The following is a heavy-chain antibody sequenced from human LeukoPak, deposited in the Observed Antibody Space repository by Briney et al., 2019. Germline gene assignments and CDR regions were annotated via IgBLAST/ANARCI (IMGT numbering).Heavy chain of an antibody. J-gene: IGHJ4*02. CDR3: ARGPGYCSSTSCYFFDY. CDR2: INPSGGRT. CDR1: GYTFTSYY. D-gene: IGHD2-2*03. V-gene: IGHV1-46*01. Sequence: ASAKVSCKASGYTFTSYYMHWVRQAPGQGLEWMGIINPSGGRTSYAQKFQGRVTMTRDTSTSTVYMELSSLRSEDTAVYYCARGPGYCSSTSCYFFDYWGQGTLVTVSS.